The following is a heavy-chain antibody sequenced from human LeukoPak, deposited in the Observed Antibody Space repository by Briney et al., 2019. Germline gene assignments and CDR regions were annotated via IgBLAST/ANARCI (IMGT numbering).Heavy chain of an antibody. CDR2: ISGSGGRT. CDR3: AIPICSGSGYCSTSDPFHT. Sequence: PGGSLRLSCAASGFTFDNYGIGWVRQAPGKGLEWVSGISGSGGRTYYADSVKGRFTISRDNSKNTLFLQLNSLGVEDTATYYCAIPICSGSGYCSTSDPFHTWGQGTMVTVSS. D-gene: IGHD2-2*03. CDR1: GFTFDNYG. V-gene: IGHV3-23*01. J-gene: IGHJ3*02.